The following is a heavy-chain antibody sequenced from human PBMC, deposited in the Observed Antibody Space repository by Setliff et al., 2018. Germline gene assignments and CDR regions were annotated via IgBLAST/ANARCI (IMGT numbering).Heavy chain of an antibody. CDR3: AITSIAARPDFSFGY. Sequence: ASVKVSCKASGYTFTSYGISWVRQAPGQGLEWMGWISAYNGNTNYAQKLQGRVTMTTDTSTSTAYMELSSLRSEDTAVYYCAITSIAARPDFSFGYWGQGTLVTSPQ. D-gene: IGHD6-6*01. V-gene: IGHV1-18*01. CDR2: ISAYNGNT. CDR1: GYTFTSYG. J-gene: IGHJ4*02.